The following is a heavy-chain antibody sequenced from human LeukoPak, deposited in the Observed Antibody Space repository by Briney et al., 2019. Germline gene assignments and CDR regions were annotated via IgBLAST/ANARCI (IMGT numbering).Heavy chain of an antibody. D-gene: IGHD6-19*01. V-gene: IGHV3-20*04. J-gene: IGHJ3*02. CDR2: INWNGGST. Sequence: PGGSLRLSCAASGFTFDDYGMSWVRQALGKGLEWVSGINWNGGSTGYADSVKGRFTISRDNAKNSLYLQMNSLRAEDTALYYCARVGYGGWYTEGAFDIWGQGTMVTVSS. CDR1: GFTFDDYG. CDR3: ARVGYGGWYTEGAFDI.